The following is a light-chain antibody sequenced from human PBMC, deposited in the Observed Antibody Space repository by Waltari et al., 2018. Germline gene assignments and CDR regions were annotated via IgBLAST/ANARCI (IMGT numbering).Light chain of an antibody. CDR3: SSYMDSSTLEL. J-gene: IGLJ2*01. CDR1: SSDIGGYNY. CDR2: DVS. Sequence: QSALTQPASVSGSPGQSITISCTGTSSDIGGYNYVSWYQQVPGKAPKLMIYDVSNRPAGVSSRFSGSTSGNTASRTISGLQAEDEADYFCSSYMDSSTLELFGGGTSLTVL. V-gene: IGLV2-14*03.